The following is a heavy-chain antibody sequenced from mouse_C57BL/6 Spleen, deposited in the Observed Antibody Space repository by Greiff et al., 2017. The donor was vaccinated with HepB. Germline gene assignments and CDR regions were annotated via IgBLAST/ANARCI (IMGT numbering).Heavy chain of an antibody. CDR3: ARGAVHWYFDV. Sequence: VQLQQSGPVLVKPGASVKMSCKASGYTFTDYYMNWVKQSHGKSLEWIGVINPYNGGTSYNQKFKGKATLTVDKSSSTAYMELNSLTSEDSAVYYCARGAVHWYFDVWGTGTTVTVSS. J-gene: IGHJ1*03. V-gene: IGHV1-19*01. CDR2: INPYNGGT. CDR1: GYTFTDYY.